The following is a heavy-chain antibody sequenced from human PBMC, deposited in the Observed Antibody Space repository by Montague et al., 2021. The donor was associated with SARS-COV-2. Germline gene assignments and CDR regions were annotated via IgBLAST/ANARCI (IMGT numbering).Heavy chain of an antibody. CDR2: IYDSGST. CDR3: ARRGRKLLPVATTNGGFDI. V-gene: IGHV4-39*02. D-gene: IGHD5-12*01. Sequence: SETLSLTCTVSGGSISSNTYCWDWIRQPPGKGLEWIGSIYDSGSTYYNPSLKSRVTISVDTSKNHFSLKLNSVTAADTAVYYCARRGRKLLPVATTNGGFDIWGQGTMVTVSS. CDR1: GGSISSNTYC. J-gene: IGHJ3*02.